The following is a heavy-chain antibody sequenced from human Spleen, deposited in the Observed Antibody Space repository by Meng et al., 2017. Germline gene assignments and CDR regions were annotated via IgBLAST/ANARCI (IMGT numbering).Heavy chain of an antibody. V-gene: IGHV5-51*01. D-gene: IGHD3-16*01. CDR3: ARNRLGGNDAFDS. Sequence: GESLRLSCKGSGYSFTNYWIGWVRRMPGKGLEWMGIIYPGDSDTRYSPSFQGQVTISADKSISTAYLQWTSLKASDTAMYFCARNRLGGNDAFDSWGQGTLVTVSS. CDR2: IYPGDSDT. CDR1: GYSFTNYW. J-gene: IGHJ4*02.